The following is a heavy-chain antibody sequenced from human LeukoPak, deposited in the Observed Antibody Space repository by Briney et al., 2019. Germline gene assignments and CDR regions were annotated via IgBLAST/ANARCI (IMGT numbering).Heavy chain of an antibody. J-gene: IGHJ4*02. V-gene: IGHV3-7*01. CDR3: ARGDRSGWYHGLLDYFDY. CDR1: GFTFGDYA. CDR2: IKQDGSEK. Sequence: PGGSLRLSCTASGFTFGDYALSWVRQAPGKGLEWVANIKQDGSEKYYVDSVKGRFTISRDNAKNSLYLQMNSLRAEDTAVYYCARGDRSGWYHGLLDYFDYWGQGTLVTVSS. D-gene: IGHD6-19*01.